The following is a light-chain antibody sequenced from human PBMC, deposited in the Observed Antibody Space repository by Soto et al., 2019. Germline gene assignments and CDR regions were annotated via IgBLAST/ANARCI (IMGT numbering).Light chain of an antibody. Sequence: EIVLTQSPGTLSLSPGERATLSCRASQSFRFNYLAWYRQKPGQAPRLLIYGASTRATGIPDRFSGSGSGTDFTLTISRLEPEDFAVYYCQHCLSAPWTFGQGTRVEI. V-gene: IGKV3-20*01. CDR3: QHCLSAPWT. CDR2: GAS. J-gene: IGKJ1*01. CDR1: QSFRFNY.